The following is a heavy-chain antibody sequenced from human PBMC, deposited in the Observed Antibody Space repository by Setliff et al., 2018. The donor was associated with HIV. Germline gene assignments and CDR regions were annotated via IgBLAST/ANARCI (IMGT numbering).Heavy chain of an antibody. CDR1: GGSISNYY. CDR2: IYSSGST. D-gene: IGHD4-17*01. J-gene: IGHJ4*02. V-gene: IGHV4-4*07. CDR3: ARRIYGNNPYFDY. Sequence: PSETLSLTCTVSGGSISNYYWSWIRQPAGKGLEWIGRIYSSGSTNYNPSLRGRVTMSVDTSQNQFSLKLSSVTAADTAIYYCARRIYGNNPYFDYWSQGTLVTVSS.